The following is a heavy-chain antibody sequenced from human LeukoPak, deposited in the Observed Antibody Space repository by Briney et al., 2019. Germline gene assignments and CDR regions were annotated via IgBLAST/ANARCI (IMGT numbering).Heavy chain of an antibody. D-gene: IGHD3-10*01. CDR3: TRDAYYYGSGTAQEDY. V-gene: IGHV1-18*01. Sequence: ASVKVSCKASGYTFTSYGISWVRQAPGQGLEWMGWISAYNVNTNYAQKLQGRVTMTTDTATSTAYTELRSLRSDDTAVYYCTRDAYYYGSGTAQEDYWGQGTLVTVSS. J-gene: IGHJ4*02. CDR1: GYTFTSYG. CDR2: ISAYNVNT.